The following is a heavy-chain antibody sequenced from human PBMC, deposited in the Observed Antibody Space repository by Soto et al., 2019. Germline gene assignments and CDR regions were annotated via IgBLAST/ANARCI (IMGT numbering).Heavy chain of an antibody. V-gene: IGHV3-73*01. J-gene: IGHJ4*02. CDR3: TRLGTTGDYIWGSYRYSDY. CDR1: GFTFSGSA. CDR2: IRSKANSYAT. Sequence: GGSLRLSCAASGFTFSGSAMHWVRQASGKGLEWVGRIRSKANSYATAYAASVKGRFTISRDDSKNTAYLQMNSLKTEDTAVYYCTRLGTTGDYIWGSYRYSDYWGQGTLVTVSS. D-gene: IGHD3-16*02.